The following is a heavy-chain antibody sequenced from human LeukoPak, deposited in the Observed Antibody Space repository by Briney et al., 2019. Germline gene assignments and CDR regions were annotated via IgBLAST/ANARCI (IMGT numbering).Heavy chain of an antibody. V-gene: IGHV3-33*01. J-gene: IGHJ4*02. CDR1: GFTFSSYG. CDR2: IWYDGSNK. Sequence: GRSLRLSCAASGFTFSSYGMHWVRQAPGKGLEWVAVIWYDGSNKYYADSVKGRFTISRDNSKNTLYLQMNSLRAEDTAVYYCARDSDRSGSYRFDYWGQGTLVTVSS. CDR3: ARDSDRSGSYRFDY. D-gene: IGHD1-26*01.